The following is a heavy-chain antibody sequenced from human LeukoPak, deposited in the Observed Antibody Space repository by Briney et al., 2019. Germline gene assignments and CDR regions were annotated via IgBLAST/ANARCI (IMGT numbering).Heavy chain of an antibody. Sequence: SDTLSLTCTVSGASISTYYWNWIRQPPGKGLEWIGYIHYSGGTNYNPSLTSRVTISVDTSKNQFSLKLTSVTAADTAVYYCARSGIWYLTLSPWGQGTLVSPSS. CDR1: GASISTYY. J-gene: IGHJ5*02. D-gene: IGHD6-13*01. CDR2: IHYSGGT. V-gene: IGHV4-59*07. CDR3: ARSGIWYLTLSP.